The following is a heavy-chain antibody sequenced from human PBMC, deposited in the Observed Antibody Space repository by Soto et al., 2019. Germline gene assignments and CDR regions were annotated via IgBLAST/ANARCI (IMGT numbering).Heavy chain of an antibody. D-gene: IGHD3-3*01. CDR2: ISGSGGST. V-gene: IGHV3-23*01. J-gene: IGHJ2*01. CDR3: SIFQAEDGIRDLCTVSAFLLNRSSDL. Sequence: KGLEWVSVISGSGGSTYYADSVKGRFTISRDNTKNTLYLQMNSLRAEDTAVYYFSIFQAEDGIRDLCTVSAFLLNRSSDL.